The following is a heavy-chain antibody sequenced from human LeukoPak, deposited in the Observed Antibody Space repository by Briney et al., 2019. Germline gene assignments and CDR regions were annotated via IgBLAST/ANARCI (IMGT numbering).Heavy chain of an antibody. CDR1: GGSISSGSYY. Sequence: SETLSLTCTVSGGSISSGSYYWSWIRQPAGKGLEWIGRIYTSGSTNYNPSLKSRVTISVDTSKNQFSLKLSSVTAADTAVYYCARTGKPSYWGQGTLVTVSS. CDR2: IYTSGST. V-gene: IGHV4-61*02. D-gene: IGHD1-1*01. CDR3: ARTGKPSY. J-gene: IGHJ4*02.